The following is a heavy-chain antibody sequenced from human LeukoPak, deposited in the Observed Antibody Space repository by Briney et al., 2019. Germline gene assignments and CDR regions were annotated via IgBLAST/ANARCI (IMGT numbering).Heavy chain of an antibody. Sequence: GGSLRLSCAASGFTFTTYWMGWVRQAPRKGLEWVANIKQDGSEKYYVDSVKGRFTISRDNAKNSLSLQMNSLRAEDTAVYYCARPSMYYYGSETYFWFDPWGQGTLVTVSP. V-gene: IGHV3-7*01. CDR3: ARPSMYYYGSETYFWFDP. D-gene: IGHD3-10*01. J-gene: IGHJ5*02. CDR1: GFTFTTYW. CDR2: IKQDGSEK.